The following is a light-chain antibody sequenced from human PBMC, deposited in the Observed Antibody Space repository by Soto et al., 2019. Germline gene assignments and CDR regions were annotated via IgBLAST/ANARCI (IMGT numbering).Light chain of an antibody. CDR2: EVS. J-gene: IGLJ1*01. CDR3: SLYTSSTFYV. CDR1: STDVGGYNY. V-gene: IGLV2-8*01. Sequence: QSALTQPPSAAGSPGQSVTISCTGTSTDVGGYNYVSWYQQYPGKAPKLMIYEVSKRPSGVPDRFSGSKSGNTASLTISGLQAEDEADYYCSLYTSSTFYVFGTGTKVTVL.